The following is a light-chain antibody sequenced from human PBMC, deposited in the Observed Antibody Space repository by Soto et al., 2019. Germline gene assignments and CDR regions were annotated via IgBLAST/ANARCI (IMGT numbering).Light chain of an antibody. J-gene: IGKJ1*01. CDR2: DAS. Sequence: EVVLTQSPAILSLSPGERATLSCGASQTVRRNFLAWYQKRPGLAPRLLIYDASSSATGIPDRFSGSGSGTESILTISRLEPEDFAVYYCHHYGTSPWTFGQGTKVESK. CDR3: HHYGTSPWT. V-gene: IGKV3D-20*01. CDR1: QTVRRNF.